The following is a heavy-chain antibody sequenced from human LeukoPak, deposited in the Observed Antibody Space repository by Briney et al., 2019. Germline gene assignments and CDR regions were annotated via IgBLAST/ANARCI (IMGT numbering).Heavy chain of an antibody. CDR1: GFTFSSYA. CDR3: ARDLGYSTGTGGYYYGMDV. V-gene: IGHV3-30*14. Sequence: GGSLRLSCAASGFTFSSYAMHWVRQAPGKGLEWVAVISYDGSNKYYADSVKGRFTISRDNSKNTLYLQMNSLRAEDTAVYYCARDLGYSTGTGGYYYGMDVWGQGTTVTVSS. CDR2: ISYDGSNK. J-gene: IGHJ6*02. D-gene: IGHD5-18*01.